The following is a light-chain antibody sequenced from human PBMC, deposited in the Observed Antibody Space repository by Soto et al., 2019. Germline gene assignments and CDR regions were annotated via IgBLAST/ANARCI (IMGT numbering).Light chain of an antibody. CDR2: GAS. V-gene: IGKV1-39*01. Sequence: DIQMTQSPSSLSASVGDRATITCRASQYIGDFLNWYQQTPGKAPKLLIFGASNLHIGVPSRFSGSGSGTEFTLTINNLQREDFATYYCQESFFTLGTFGRGTKVEI. CDR1: QYIGDF. CDR3: QESFFTLGT. J-gene: IGKJ1*01.